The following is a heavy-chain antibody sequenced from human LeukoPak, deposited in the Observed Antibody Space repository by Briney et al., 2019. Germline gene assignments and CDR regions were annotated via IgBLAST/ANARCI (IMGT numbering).Heavy chain of an antibody. CDR3: ARTAGKGDYVGWFDP. V-gene: IGHV4-39*02. J-gene: IGHJ5*02. D-gene: IGHD4-17*01. CDR2: IYYRGNT. Sequence: SETLSLTCTVPGGSISSSTYFWGWIRQPPGKGLAWIGSIYYRGNTYYNPSLKSRVTISVDTSKNHFSLRLTSVTAADTAVYYCARTAGKGDYVGWFDPWGQGTLVTVSS. CDR1: GGSISSSTYF.